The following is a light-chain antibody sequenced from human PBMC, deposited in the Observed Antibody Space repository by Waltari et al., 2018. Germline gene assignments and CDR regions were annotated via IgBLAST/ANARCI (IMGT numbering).Light chain of an antibody. CDR3: CSYVRDITWV. Sequence: QSALTQPASVSVSPGQSITISCTGPSSDVGGYNLVSWYPHPPGKAPKLMIYEGTQRPSGVSDRFSGSKSGDTASLTISGLQAEDEADYYCCSYVRDITWVFGGGTKLTVL. CDR1: SSDVGGYNL. CDR2: EGT. J-gene: IGLJ3*02. V-gene: IGLV2-23*01.